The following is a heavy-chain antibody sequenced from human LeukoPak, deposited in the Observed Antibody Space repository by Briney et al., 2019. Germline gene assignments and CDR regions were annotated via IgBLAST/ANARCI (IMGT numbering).Heavy chain of an antibody. V-gene: IGHV1-8*03. D-gene: IGHD3-3*01. CDR2: MNPNSGNT. CDR3: ARVLGYYDFWSGYYTGDYYYYYYMDV. Sequence: GASVKVSCKASGYTFTSYDINWVRQATGQGLEWMGWMNPNSGNTGYAQKFQGRVTITRNTSISTAYMELSSLRSEDTAVYYCARVLGYYDFWSGYYTGDYYYYYYMDVWGKGTTVTVSS. CDR1: GYTFTSYD. J-gene: IGHJ6*03.